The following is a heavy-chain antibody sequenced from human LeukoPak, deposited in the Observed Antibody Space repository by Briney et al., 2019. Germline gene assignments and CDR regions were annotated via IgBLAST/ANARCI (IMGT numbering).Heavy chain of an antibody. D-gene: IGHD4-11*01. V-gene: IGHV4-59*13. Sequence: PSETLSLTCTVSGGSISSNYWSWIRQPPGKGLEWIGYISYNGNTNYNPSLWSRVTMSADTSKNHLSLNLSSVTAADTAMYYCAGYDHSNYLAYWGQGTLVTVSS. CDR2: ISYNGNT. CDR3: AGYDHSNYLAY. CDR1: GGSISSNY. J-gene: IGHJ4*02.